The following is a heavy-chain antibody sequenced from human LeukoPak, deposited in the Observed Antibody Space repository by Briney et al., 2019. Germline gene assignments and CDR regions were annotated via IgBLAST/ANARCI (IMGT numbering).Heavy chain of an antibody. D-gene: IGHD3-3*01. CDR2: ISGSGGST. Sequence: PGGSLRLSCAASGFTFSSYAMSWVRQAPGKGLEWVSAISGSGGSTYYADSVKGRFTISRDNSKNTLYLQMNSLRAEDTAVYCCAKDPTATIFGVVITYYFDYWGQGTLVTVSS. CDR3: AKDPTATIFGVVITYYFDY. J-gene: IGHJ4*02. V-gene: IGHV3-23*01. CDR1: GFTFSSYA.